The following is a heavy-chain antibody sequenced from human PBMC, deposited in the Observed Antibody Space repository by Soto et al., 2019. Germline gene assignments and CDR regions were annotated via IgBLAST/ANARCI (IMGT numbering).Heavy chain of an antibody. CDR1: GYTFTGYY. V-gene: IGHV1-2*02. CDR3: ARGLYDILTGYRGASDY. CDR2: INPYTGGT. D-gene: IGHD3-9*01. J-gene: IGHJ4*02. Sequence: ASVKVSCKASGYTFTGYYVLWVRQAPGQGPECMGWINPYTGGTNYAQKFQGRVTMTRDTSISTAYMELSKLISDDTAVYYCARGLYDILTGYRGASDYWGQGTLVTVSS.